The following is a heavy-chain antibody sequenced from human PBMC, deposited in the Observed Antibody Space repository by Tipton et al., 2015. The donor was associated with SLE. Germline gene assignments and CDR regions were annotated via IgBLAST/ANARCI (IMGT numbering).Heavy chain of an antibody. CDR2: ISGSGGNT. V-gene: IGHV3-23*01. CDR3: ARVMLLGSGGLDV. D-gene: IGHD3-10*01. Sequence: SLRLSCAASGFTFSSYAMRWVRQAPGKGLEWVSAISGSGGNTYYADSVKGRFTISRDNSKNTLYLQMNSLRAEDTAVYYCARVMLLGSGGLDVGGQGTTVTVS. CDR1: GFTFSSYA. J-gene: IGHJ6*02.